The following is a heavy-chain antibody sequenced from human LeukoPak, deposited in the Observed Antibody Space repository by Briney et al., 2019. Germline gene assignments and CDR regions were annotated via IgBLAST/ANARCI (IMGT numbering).Heavy chain of an antibody. D-gene: IGHD5-12*01. CDR3: ARDRHLVATIVGGGEFDY. J-gene: IGHJ4*02. CDR1: GGTFSSYA. V-gene: IGHV1-69*05. Sequence: ASVKVSCKASGGTFSSYAISWVRQAPGQGLEWMGRIIPIFGTANYAQKFQGRVTITTDESTSTAYMELSSLRSEDTAVYSCARDRHLVATIVGGGEFDYWGQGTLVTVSS. CDR2: IIPIFGTA.